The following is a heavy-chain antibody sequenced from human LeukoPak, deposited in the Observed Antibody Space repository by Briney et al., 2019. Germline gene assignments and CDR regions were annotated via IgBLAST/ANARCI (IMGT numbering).Heavy chain of an antibody. CDR1: GFTFDDYA. J-gene: IGHJ4*02. Sequence: GGFLRLSCAASGFTFDDYAMHWVRQAPGKGLEWVSGISWNSGSIGYADSVKGRFTISRDNAKNSLYLQMNSLRAEDTALYYCAKDDGFDYWGQGTLVTVSS. CDR3: AKDDGFDY. CDR2: ISWNSGSI. V-gene: IGHV3-9*01.